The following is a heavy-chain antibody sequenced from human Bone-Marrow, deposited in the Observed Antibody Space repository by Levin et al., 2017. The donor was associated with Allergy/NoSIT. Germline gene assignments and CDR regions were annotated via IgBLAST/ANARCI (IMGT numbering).Heavy chain of an antibody. CDR1: GYSFTSYW. CDR3: ARLFGEYPSTVMSSDAWYYFDY. Sequence: GESLKISCKGSGYSFTSYWIAWVRQMPGKGLEWMGITNPTEPGKGLEWMGITNPTDSNTRYSPSFQGQVTISTDQSINTAYLQWSSLRASDTARYYCARLFGEYPSTVMSSDAWYYFDYWGQGTQVTVSS. CDR2: TNPTDSNT. V-gene: IGHV5-51*01. D-gene: IGHD3-22*01. J-gene: IGHJ4*02.